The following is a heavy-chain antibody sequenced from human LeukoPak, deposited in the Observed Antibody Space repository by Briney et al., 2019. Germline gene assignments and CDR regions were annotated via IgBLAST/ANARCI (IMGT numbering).Heavy chain of an antibody. D-gene: IGHD3-10*02. CDR3: ALNYVYDHPDALDI. CDR2: IGSDGSSA. Sequence: PGGSLRLSCVASGFTFSRSWMHWVRQGPGKALVWVSRIGSDGSSASSADSVKGRFTISRDSAKNTVFLQMSSLRAEDTAIYYCALNYVYDHPDALDIWGQGTMVTVSS. J-gene: IGHJ3*02. V-gene: IGHV3-74*01. CDR1: GFTFSRSW.